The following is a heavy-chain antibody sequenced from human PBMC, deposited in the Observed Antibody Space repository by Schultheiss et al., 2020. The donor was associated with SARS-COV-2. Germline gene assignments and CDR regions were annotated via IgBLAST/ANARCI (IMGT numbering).Heavy chain of an antibody. D-gene: IGHD5-12*01. CDR3: AREVATVAFDI. J-gene: IGHJ3*02. Sequence: SETLSLTCTVSGGSVSSGSYYWSWIRQPPGKGLEWIGYIYYSGSTNYNPSLKSRVTISVDTSKNQFSLKLSSVTAADTAVYYCAREVATVAFDIWGQGTMVTVS. V-gene: IGHV4-61*01. CDR2: IYYSGST. CDR1: GGSVSSGSYY.